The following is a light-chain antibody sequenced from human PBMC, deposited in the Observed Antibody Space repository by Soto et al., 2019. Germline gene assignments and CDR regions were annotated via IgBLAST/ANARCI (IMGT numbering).Light chain of an antibody. CDR3: MQAAHWPRT. J-gene: IGKJ5*01. V-gene: IGKV2-30*01. CDR1: QSLVYIDGDTS. CDR2: KVS. Sequence: DVVMTQSPLSLPVTLGQPASISCKSSQSLVYIDGDTSLNWLQQRPGQSPRRLIYKVSNRGSVVPYRFRGIGSGTDFTLEISRVEAVAVGVYYCMQAAHWPRTFGQGTRLEIK.